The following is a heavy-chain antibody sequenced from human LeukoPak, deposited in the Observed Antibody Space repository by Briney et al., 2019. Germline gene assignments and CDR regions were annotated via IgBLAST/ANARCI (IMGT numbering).Heavy chain of an antibody. D-gene: IGHD3-10*01. Sequence: SGTLSLTCTVSGYSISSGYYWGWIRQPPGKGLEWVGSIYHSGSTYYNPSLKSRVTMSVDTSKNQFSLKLSSVTAADTAVYYCARHPLSYTDFDYWGQGTLVTVSS. CDR3: ARHPLSYTDFDY. J-gene: IGHJ4*02. V-gene: IGHV4-38-2*02. CDR1: GYSISSGYY. CDR2: IYHSGST.